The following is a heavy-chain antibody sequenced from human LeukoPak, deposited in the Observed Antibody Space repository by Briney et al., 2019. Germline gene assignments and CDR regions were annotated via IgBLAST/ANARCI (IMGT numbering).Heavy chain of an antibody. D-gene: IGHD4-17*01. Sequence: ASVKVSCKASGYTFTSYDINWVRQATGQGLEWMGWMNPNSGNTGYAQKFQGRVTMTRNTSISTAYMELSSLRSEETAVYYCARGRVPATVTTSLINDAFDIWGQGTMVTVSS. CDR2: MNPNSGNT. CDR1: GYTFTSYD. V-gene: IGHV1-8*01. J-gene: IGHJ3*02. CDR3: ARGRVPATVTTSLINDAFDI.